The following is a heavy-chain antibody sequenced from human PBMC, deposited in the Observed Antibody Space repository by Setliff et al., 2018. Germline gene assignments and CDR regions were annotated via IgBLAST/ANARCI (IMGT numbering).Heavy chain of an antibody. CDR2: ISSSSSYT. CDR1: GFTFSDYY. V-gene: IGHV3-11*05. J-gene: IGHJ6*03. D-gene: IGHD3-10*01. Sequence: GGSLRLSCAASGFTFSDYYMSWIRQAPGKGLGWVSYISSSSSYTNYADSVKGRFHISRDNAKNSLYLQMNSLRAEDTAVYYCARDSVTMVRGVIRSYYYYYMDVWGKGTTVTVSS. CDR3: ARDSVTMVRGVIRSYYYYYMDV.